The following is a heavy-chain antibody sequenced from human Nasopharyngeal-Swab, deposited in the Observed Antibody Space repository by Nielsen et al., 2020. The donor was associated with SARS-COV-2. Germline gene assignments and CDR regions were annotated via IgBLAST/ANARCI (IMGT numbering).Heavy chain of an antibody. V-gene: IGHV3-15*01. CDR3: TTDSSGYGNY. J-gene: IGHJ4*02. CDR1: GFTFSNAW. CDR2: IKRKSDGGTT. D-gene: IGHD5-12*01. Sequence: GESLKISCAASGFTFSNAWMSWVRQAPGKGLEWVGRIKRKSDGGTTDYAAPVKGRFTISIDDSKNTLYLQMNSLKTEDTAVYYCTTDSSGYGNYWGQGTLVTVSS.